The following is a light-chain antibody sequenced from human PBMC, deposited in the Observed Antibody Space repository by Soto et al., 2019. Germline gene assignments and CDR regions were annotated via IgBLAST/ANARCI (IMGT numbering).Light chain of an antibody. Sequence: DIVMTQSPDSLAVSLGERATINCKSSQSVLYSSNNKNYLAWYQQKPGQPPKLLIYWASTRESGVPDRFSGSGSGTDFTITISSLQAEDVAVYYCQQCFSSPQTFGQGTKVEIK. CDR2: WAS. CDR3: QQCFSSPQT. J-gene: IGKJ1*01. V-gene: IGKV4-1*01. CDR1: QSVLYSSNNKNY.